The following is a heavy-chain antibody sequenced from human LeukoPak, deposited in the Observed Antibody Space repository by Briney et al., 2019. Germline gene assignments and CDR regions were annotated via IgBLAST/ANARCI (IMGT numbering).Heavy chain of an antibody. CDR1: GFTASDYY. Sequence: GGSLRLSCAASGFTASDYYMDWVRQTPGKGLEWVGRSRNKAKSNTTDFAATVKGRFTISRDESKNSLFLQMNGLKIEDTAVYYCVRVQTGGAFDSWGQGTMVTVST. J-gene: IGHJ3*02. CDR3: VRVQTGGAFDS. D-gene: IGHD7-27*01. CDR2: SRNKAKSNTT. V-gene: IGHV3-72*01.